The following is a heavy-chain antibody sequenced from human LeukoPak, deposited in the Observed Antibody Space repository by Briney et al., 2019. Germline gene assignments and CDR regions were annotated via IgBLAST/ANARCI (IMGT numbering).Heavy chain of an antibody. D-gene: IGHD1-26*01. CDR3: ARPLQGIVGATGFDY. V-gene: IGHV5-51*01. J-gene: IGHJ4*02. CDR2: IYPSDSDT. CDR1: EYGFATYW. Sequence: GESLKISCQGSEYGFATYWIAWLRQMPGKGLEWMGIIYPSDSDTRYSPSFQGQVTISADKSIKTAYLQWSSLKASDTAMYYCARPLQGIVGATGFDYWGQGTLVTVSS.